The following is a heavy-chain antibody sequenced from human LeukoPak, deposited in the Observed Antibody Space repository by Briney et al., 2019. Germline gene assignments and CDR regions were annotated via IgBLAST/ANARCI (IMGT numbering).Heavy chain of an antibody. CDR2: ISYDGSNK. V-gene: IGHV3-30*04. J-gene: IGHJ4*02. Sequence: GGSLRLSCAASGFTFSSYAMPWVRQAPGKGLEWVAVISYDGSNKYYADSVKGRFTISRDNSKNTLYLQMNSLRAEDTAVYYCAREGGLLWFGELPPYYFDYWGQGTLVTVSS. CDR1: GFTFSSYA. D-gene: IGHD3-10*01. CDR3: AREGGLLWFGELPPYYFDY.